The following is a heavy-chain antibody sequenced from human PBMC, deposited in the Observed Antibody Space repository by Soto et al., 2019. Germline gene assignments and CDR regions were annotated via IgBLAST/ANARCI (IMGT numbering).Heavy chain of an antibody. V-gene: IGHV4-59*01. Sequence: SETLSLTCTVSGGSISSYYWSWIRQPPGKGLEWIGYIYYSGSTNYNPSLKSRVTISVDTSKNQFSLKLSSVTAADTAVYYCARRVVVAANLKTHNWFDPWGQGTLVTVS. CDR1: GGSISSYY. J-gene: IGHJ5*02. CDR3: ARRVVVAANLKTHNWFDP. CDR2: IYYSGST. D-gene: IGHD2-15*01.